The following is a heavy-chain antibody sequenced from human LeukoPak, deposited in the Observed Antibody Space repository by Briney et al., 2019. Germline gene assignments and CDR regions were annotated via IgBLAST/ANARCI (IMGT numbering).Heavy chain of an antibody. J-gene: IGHJ4*02. Sequence: SETLSLTCTVSRGSINSYYWSWIRQPPGKGLEWIGYIYYSGSTNYNPSLKSRVTISIDTSKNQFSLKLTSVTPADTAVYFCARGPYSSSWSFDYRGQGLLLTVSS. CDR3: ARGPYSSSWSFDY. CDR2: IYYSGST. D-gene: IGHD6-13*01. V-gene: IGHV4-59*01. CDR1: RGSINSYY.